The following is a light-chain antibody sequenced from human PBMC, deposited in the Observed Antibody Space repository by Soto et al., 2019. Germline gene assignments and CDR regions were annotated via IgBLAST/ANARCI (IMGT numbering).Light chain of an antibody. CDR1: QRIVSS. CDR3: LHRNNWPPRFT. J-gene: IGKJ3*01. Sequence: EIVLTQSPATLSLSPGERATLSCGASQRIVSSLAWYQQKAGQAPRLLIYGDSTRAAGVPARFSGSGSGTDFTLTISGLETEDSAVYFCLHRNNWPPRFTFGPGTAV. CDR2: GDS. V-gene: IGKV3-11*01.